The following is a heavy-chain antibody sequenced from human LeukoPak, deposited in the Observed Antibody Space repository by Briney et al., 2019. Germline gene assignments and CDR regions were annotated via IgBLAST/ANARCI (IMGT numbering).Heavy chain of an antibody. J-gene: IGHJ3*02. Sequence: SVKVSCKASGGTFSSYAISWVRQAPGQGLEWMGRIIPIFGTANYAQKFQGRVTITTDESTSTAYMELSSLRSEDTAVYYCARGSGDLYGDYAFDISGQGTMVTVSS. D-gene: IGHD4-17*01. CDR2: IIPIFGTA. V-gene: IGHV1-69*05. CDR1: GGTFSSYA. CDR3: ARGSGDLYGDYAFDI.